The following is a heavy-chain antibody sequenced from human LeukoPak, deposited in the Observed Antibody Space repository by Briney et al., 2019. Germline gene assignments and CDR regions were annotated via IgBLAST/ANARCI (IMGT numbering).Heavy chain of an antibody. D-gene: IGHD2-8*01. V-gene: IGHV3-23*01. CDR1: GFTFSSYA. J-gene: IGHJ6*03. CDR3: ANGNRCTSPNCLGYYYFYMDV. CDR2: FSGSGGTT. Sequence: GGSLRLSCAASGFTFSSYAMNWVRQAPGRGLEWVSGFSGSGGTTYYADSAKGRFTISRDNSKNTLYLQMNSLRAEDTAVYYCANGNRCTSPNCLGYYYFYMDVWGKGTTVTVSS.